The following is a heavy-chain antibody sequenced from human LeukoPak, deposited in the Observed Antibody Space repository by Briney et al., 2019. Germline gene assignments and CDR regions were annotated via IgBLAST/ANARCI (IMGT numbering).Heavy chain of an antibody. CDR3: ARTEVSDGMDV. CDR1: GGSFSGYY. J-gene: IGHJ6*02. D-gene: IGHD3-22*01. V-gene: IGHV4-34*01. Sequence: SETLSLTCAVYGGSFSGYYWSWIRQPPGKGLEWIGEINHSGSTNYNPSLKSRVTISVDTSKNQFSLKLSSVTAADTAVYYCARTEVSDGMDVWGQGTTVTVSS. CDR2: INHSGST.